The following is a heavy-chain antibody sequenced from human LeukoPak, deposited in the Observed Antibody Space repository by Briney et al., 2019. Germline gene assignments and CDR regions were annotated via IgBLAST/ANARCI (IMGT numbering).Heavy chain of an antibody. J-gene: IGHJ4*02. D-gene: IGHD2-15*01. CDR1: GYSISSGYY. CDR2: IYHSGST. Sequence: SETLSLTCAVSGYSISSGYYWGWIRQPPGKGLEWIGSIYHSGSTYYNPSLKSRVTISVDTSKNQFSLKLSSVTAADTAVYYCARHVCGGGSCHSFDYWGQGTLVTVSS. CDR3: ARHVCGGGSCHSFDY. V-gene: IGHV4-38-2*01.